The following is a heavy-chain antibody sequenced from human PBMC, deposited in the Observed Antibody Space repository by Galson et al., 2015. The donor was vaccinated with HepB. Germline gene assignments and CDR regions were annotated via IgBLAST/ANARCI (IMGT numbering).Heavy chain of an antibody. CDR3: ARTSHFDY. D-gene: IGHD1-7*01. V-gene: IGHV3-23*01. CDR1: GFTFSNHH. Sequence: SLRLSCAASGFTFSNHHMNWVRQAPGKGLEWVSTLSGSGATTYYTDSVRGRFTISRDNSKNTLYLQMNSLRAEDTAVYYCARTSHFDYWGQGTLVTVSS. J-gene: IGHJ4*02. CDR2: LSGSGATT.